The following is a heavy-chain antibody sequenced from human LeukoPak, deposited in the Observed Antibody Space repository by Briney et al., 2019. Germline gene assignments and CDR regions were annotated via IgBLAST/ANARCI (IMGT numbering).Heavy chain of an antibody. CDR1: GYTFTSYY. CDR2: INPSGGST. J-gene: IGHJ3*02. Sequence: RASVKVSCKASGYTFTSYYMHWVRQAPGQGLEWMGIINPSGGSTSYAQKLQGRVTMTTDTSTSTAYMELRSLRSDDTAVYYCARVGYSSSWGRDDAFDIWGQGTMVTVSS. D-gene: IGHD6-13*01. V-gene: IGHV1-46*01. CDR3: ARVGYSSSWGRDDAFDI.